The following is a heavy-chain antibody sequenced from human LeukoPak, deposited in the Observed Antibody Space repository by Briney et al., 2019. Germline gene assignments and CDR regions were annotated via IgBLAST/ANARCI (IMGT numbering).Heavy chain of an antibody. CDR3: ARDIDRYYADY. Sequence: GSLRLSCAASGFTFSSYWMSWVRQAPGKGLEWVANIRQHGSETHYVDSVKGRFTISRDNAKNSLYLQMNSLRAEDTAVYYCARDIDRYYADYWGLGTLVTVSS. D-gene: IGHD3-3*01. CDR1: GFTFSSYW. V-gene: IGHV3-7*01. J-gene: IGHJ4*02. CDR2: IRQHGSET.